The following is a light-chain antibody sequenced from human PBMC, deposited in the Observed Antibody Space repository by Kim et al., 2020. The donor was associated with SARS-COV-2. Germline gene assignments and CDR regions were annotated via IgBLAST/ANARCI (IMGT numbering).Light chain of an antibody. V-gene: IGKV3-11*01. CDR2: DAS. J-gene: IGKJ4*01. CDR3: QQRADWLS. Sequence: SWSPGDRPHLPGKASRRVSSYVVWYQQRPGRSPRLLIYDASNRATGIPAKCNGVWSGTDFTLTISGLEPEDFAFYYCQQRADWLSFGGRTKVDIK. CDR1: RRVSSY.